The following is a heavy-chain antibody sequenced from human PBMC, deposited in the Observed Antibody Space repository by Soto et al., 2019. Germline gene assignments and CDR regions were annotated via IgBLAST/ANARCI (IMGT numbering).Heavy chain of an antibody. CDR1: GFIFSNYA. D-gene: IGHD3-10*01. CDR3: VTAVRTRLEY. CDR2: IRQSGDSA. V-gene: IGHV3-23*01. Sequence: EVQLLESGGDLVQPGGSLRLSCAASGFIFSNYAMYWVRQAPGKGLEWVSSIRQSGDSAYYADSVKGRFTISRDNSKNTLYLQMNSLRLDDTAVYYCVTAVRTRLEYWGQGTLVTVSS. J-gene: IGHJ4*02.